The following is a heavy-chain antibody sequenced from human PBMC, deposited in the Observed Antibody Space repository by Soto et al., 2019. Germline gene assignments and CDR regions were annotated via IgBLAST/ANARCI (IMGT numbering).Heavy chain of an antibody. Sequence: EQLVESGGGVVQPGRSLRLSCAASGFTFSLCAMHWVRQAPGKGLEWVAVISTDGSKKYHADSVKGRFTSSRDNTQNTVHLQMNSLRGGDTARYYCARGDMWTGERSRHHYGMDVWGQGTTVTVSS. CDR1: GFTFSLCA. CDR3: ARGDMWTGERSRHHYGMDV. D-gene: IGHD3-9*01. CDR2: ISTDGSKK. V-gene: IGHV3-30-3*01. J-gene: IGHJ6*02.